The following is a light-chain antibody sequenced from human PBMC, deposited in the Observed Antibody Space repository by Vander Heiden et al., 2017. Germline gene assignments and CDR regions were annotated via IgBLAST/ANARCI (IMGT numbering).Light chain of an antibody. Sequence: DIQMTPSPSSLSSSVGDRVTITCRASQNISSYLNWYQQKPGKAPKLLIYAASSLQSGVPARFSGSGSGTDFTLTISSLQPEDFATYYCQQSYSTPYTFGQGTKLEIK. CDR1: QNISSY. V-gene: IGKV1-39*01. CDR3: QQSYSTPYT. CDR2: AAS. J-gene: IGKJ2*01.